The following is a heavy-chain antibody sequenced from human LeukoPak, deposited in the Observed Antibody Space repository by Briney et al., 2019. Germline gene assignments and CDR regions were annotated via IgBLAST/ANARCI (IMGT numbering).Heavy chain of an antibody. J-gene: IGHJ4*02. Sequence: KASETLSLTCTVSGDSISSNSYYWGWFRQPPGKGLEWIGNIYYSGSTYYNPSLKSRVTISVDTSKNQFSLKLSSVTAADTAVYYCAARSGWDGYYWGQGTLVTVSS. D-gene: IGHD1-26*01. CDR2: IYYSGST. CDR1: GDSISSNSYY. V-gene: IGHV4-39*07. CDR3: AARSGWDGYY.